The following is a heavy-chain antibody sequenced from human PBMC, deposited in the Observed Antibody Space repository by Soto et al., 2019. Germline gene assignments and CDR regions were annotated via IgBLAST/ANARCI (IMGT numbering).Heavy chain of an antibody. D-gene: IGHD2-2*01. CDR1: GYTFTSYG. Sequence: ASVKVSCKASGYTFTSYGISWVRQAPGQGLEWMGWISAYNGNTNYAQKLQGRVTMTTDTSTSTAYMELRSLRSDDTAVYYCARGIVVVPAAISFDYWGQGTLVTVSS. V-gene: IGHV1-18*01. J-gene: IGHJ4*02. CDR3: ARGIVVVPAAISFDY. CDR2: ISAYNGNT.